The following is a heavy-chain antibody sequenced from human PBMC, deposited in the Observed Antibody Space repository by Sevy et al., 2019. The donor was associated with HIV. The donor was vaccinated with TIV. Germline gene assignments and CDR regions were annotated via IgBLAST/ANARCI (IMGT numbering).Heavy chain of an antibody. CDR2: IYYTGST. CDR3: ARGRLIVAREGWFDP. D-gene: IGHD5-12*01. Sequence: SETLSLTCTVSGASMRSGTYYWSWIRQHPGKGLEWIGYIYYTGSTYYNPSLKSRVIISLDASKNQFSLRLSSVTAADTAVYYCARGRLIVAREGWFDPWGQGTLVTVSS. J-gene: IGHJ5*02. V-gene: IGHV4-31*03. CDR1: GASMRSGTYY.